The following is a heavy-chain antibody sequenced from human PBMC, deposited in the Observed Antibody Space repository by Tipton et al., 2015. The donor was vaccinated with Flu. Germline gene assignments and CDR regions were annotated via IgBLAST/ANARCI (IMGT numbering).Heavy chain of an antibody. J-gene: IGHJ4*02. V-gene: IGHV4-59*08. CDR2: IYYSGST. Sequence: GLVKPSETLSLTCTVSGGSITSYYWSWIRQPPGKGLEWIGYIYYSGSTNYNPSLKSRVTISVDTSKNQFSLKLSSVTAADTAVYYCARRKTVTTRLTYFDYWGQGTRVTVSS. CDR1: GGSITSYY. D-gene: IGHD4-17*01. CDR3: ARRKTVTTRLTYFDY.